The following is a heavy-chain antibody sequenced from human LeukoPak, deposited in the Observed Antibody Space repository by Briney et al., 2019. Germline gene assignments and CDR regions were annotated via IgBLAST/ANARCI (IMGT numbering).Heavy chain of an antibody. Sequence: SETLSLTCTVSGGSISSYYWSWIRQPPGKGLEWIGYIYYSGSTNYNPSLKSRVTISVDTSKNQFSLKLSSVTAADTAVYYCARDREGSVPAAMSWFDPWGQGTLVTVSS. D-gene: IGHD2-2*01. CDR1: GGSISSYY. V-gene: IGHV4-59*01. J-gene: IGHJ5*02. CDR2: IYYSGST. CDR3: ARDREGSVPAAMSWFDP.